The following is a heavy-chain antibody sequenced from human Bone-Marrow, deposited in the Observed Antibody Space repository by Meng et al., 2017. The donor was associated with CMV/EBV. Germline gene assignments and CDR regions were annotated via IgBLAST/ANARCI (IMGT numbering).Heavy chain of an antibody. J-gene: IGHJ4*02. V-gene: IGHV1-2*02. CDR3: ARGGIAAAGPSSY. CDR2: INPNSGGT. D-gene: IGHD6-13*01. CDR1: GYTFIGYY. Sequence: ASVKVSCKASGYTFIGYYMHWVRQAPGQGLEWMGWINPNSGGTNYAQKFQGRVTMTRDTSISTAYMELSRLRSDDTAVYYCARGGIAAAGPSSYWGQGTLVTVSS.